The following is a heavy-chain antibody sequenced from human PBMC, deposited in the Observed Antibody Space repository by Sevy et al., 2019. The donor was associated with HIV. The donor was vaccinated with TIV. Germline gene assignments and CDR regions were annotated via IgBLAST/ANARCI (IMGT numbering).Heavy chain of an antibody. Sequence: GGSLRLSCAASGFTFSIYTMSWVRQAPGKGLEWVSTFCFGGGTIYYADSVKGRFTISRDNSKNTLYLQMNSLRADDTAVYYCAREWCTVPHDYWGQGTLVTVSS. V-gene: IGHV3-23*01. CDR1: GFTFSIYT. CDR2: FCFGGGTI. D-gene: IGHD2-8*02. CDR3: AREWCTVPHDY. J-gene: IGHJ4*02.